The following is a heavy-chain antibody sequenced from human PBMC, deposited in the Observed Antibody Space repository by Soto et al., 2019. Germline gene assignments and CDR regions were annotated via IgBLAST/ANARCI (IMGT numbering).Heavy chain of an antibody. CDR2: IIPIFGTA. CDR3: ARITHYYDSSGSQTSYYYYGMDV. Sequence: SVKVSCKASGGTFSSYAISWVRQAPGQGLEWMGGIIPIFGTANYAQKFQGRVTITADESTGTAYMELSSLRSEDTAVYYCARITHYYDSSGSQTSYYYYGMDVWGQGTTVTVSS. V-gene: IGHV1-69*13. D-gene: IGHD3-22*01. J-gene: IGHJ6*02. CDR1: GGTFSSYA.